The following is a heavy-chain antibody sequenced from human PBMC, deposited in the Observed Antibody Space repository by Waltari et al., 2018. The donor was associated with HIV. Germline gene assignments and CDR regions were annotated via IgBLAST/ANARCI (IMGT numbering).Heavy chain of an antibody. D-gene: IGHD3-3*01. V-gene: IGHV4-39*01. J-gene: IGHJ6*02. CDR2: ISYSGGT. CDR1: GGSISSSGYY. Sequence: QLQLQESGPGLVKPSEPLSLTCTVSGGSISSSGYYCVWIRQPPGKGLEWIGSISYSGGTYYSPSLKSRVTISVDTSKNQVSLRLTSVTAADTALYNCARQIWSGRPFGLDVWGQGTTVSVSS. CDR3: ARQIWSGRPFGLDV.